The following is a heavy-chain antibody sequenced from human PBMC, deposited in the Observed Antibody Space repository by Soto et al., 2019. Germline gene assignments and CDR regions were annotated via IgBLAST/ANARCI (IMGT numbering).Heavy chain of an antibody. CDR3: ARDSVEVYSSGWYN. V-gene: IGHV4-4*07. J-gene: IGHJ4*02. D-gene: IGHD6-19*01. Sequence: PSETLSLTCVVSGDSISNGYYWSWIRQPAGKGLEWIGRNYTSGSTNYNPSLKSRVTMSVDTSKNQISLKLSSVTAEDTAVYYSARDSVEVYSSGWYNWGQGTLVTVSS. CDR1: GDSISNGYY. CDR2: NYTSGST.